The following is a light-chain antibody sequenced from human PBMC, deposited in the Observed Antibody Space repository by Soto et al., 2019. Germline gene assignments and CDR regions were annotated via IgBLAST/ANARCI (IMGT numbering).Light chain of an antibody. J-gene: IGKJ2*01. Sequence: EIVMTHSPATLSVSPWEIATLSCRASQNVNTNLAWYQQKPGQAPRLLIYGASTRATGIPARFSGSGSGTEFTLTISSLQSEDFALYYCQQYNNWPYTFGHGTKVDIK. V-gene: IGKV3-15*01. CDR1: QNVNTN. CDR3: QQYNNWPYT. CDR2: GAS.